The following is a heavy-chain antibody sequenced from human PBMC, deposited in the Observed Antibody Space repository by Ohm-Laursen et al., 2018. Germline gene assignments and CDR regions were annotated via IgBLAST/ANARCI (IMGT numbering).Heavy chain of an antibody. Sequence: SLRLSCAASGFTFPNYAIHWVRQAPGKGLEWVSGVSWNSDTTGYAVSVKGRFTITRDNAKNSVYLQMNSLRPEDTALYYCAKARRPGGFLPPFEVWGPGAKVNVS. J-gene: IGHJ3*01. CDR3: AKARRPGGFLPPFEV. V-gene: IGHV3-9*01. D-gene: IGHD3-10*01. CDR2: VSWNSDTT. CDR1: GFTFPNYA.